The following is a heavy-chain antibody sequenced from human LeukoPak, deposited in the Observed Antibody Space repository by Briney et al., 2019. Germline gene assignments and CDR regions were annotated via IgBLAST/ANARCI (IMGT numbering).Heavy chain of an antibody. D-gene: IGHD3-22*01. CDR2: INPSGGST. J-gene: IGHJ4*02. CDR1: GYTFTSYY. V-gene: IGHV1-46*03. CDR3: ATDSSGYYLFDY. Sequence: ASVKVSCKASGYTFTSYYIHWVRQAPGQGLEWMGIINPSGGSTGYAQKFQGRVTMTRDTSTSTVYMELSSLRSEDTAVYYCATDSSGYYLFDYWGQGTLVTVSS.